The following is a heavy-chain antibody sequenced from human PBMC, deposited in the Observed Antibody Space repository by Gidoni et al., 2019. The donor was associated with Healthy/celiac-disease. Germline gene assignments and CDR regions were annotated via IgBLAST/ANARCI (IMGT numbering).Heavy chain of an antibody. CDR2: IWYDGSNK. V-gene: IGHV3-33*08. CDR1: GFIFSSYG. CDR3: ARGPAYYYDSSGYCVY. J-gene: IGHJ4*02. Sequence: QLVQPGRGVVHPGWSLRLHCAASGFIFSSYGMPWVRQAPGKGLEWVAVIWYDGSNKYYADSVKGRFTISRDNSKNTLYLQMNSLRAEDTAVYYCARGPAYYYDSSGYCVYWGQGTLVTVSS. D-gene: IGHD3-22*01.